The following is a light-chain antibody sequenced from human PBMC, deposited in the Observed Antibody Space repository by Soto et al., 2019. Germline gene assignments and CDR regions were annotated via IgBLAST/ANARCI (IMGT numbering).Light chain of an antibody. J-gene: IGKJ4*01. V-gene: IGKV1-33*01. CDR1: QDIRIY. CDR2: DAS. CDR3: QQYDNLPLT. Sequence: DIQMSQSPSSLDASVGRRVTSTCQASQDIRIYLHWYQQKPGRAAKLLIYDASNLEIGVTSRFSGSGSGTDFTLTISSLQPEDIATYYCQQYDNLPLTVGGVTKVEIK.